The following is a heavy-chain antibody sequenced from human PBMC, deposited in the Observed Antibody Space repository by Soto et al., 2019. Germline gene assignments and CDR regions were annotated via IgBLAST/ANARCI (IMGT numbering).Heavy chain of an antibody. V-gene: IGHV4-39*01. CDR3: ARRSLWFGEFGLYYFDY. D-gene: IGHD3-10*01. J-gene: IGHJ4*02. CDR1: GGSISSSNYY. CDR2: VYYSGNS. Sequence: QLQLQESGPGLVKPSETLSLTCSVSGGSISSSNYYWAWIRQPPGKGLEWIGSVYYSGNSDYNPSLTSRVTISVDTSKNQFSLKLTSVTAADTAVYYCARRSLWFGEFGLYYFDYWGQGALVTVSS.